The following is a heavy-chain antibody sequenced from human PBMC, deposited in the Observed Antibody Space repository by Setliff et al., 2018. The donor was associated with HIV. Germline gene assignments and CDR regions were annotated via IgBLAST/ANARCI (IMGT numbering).Heavy chain of an antibody. V-gene: IGHV1-2*02. CDR3: ARRYCSGGRCYLAFDY. D-gene: IGHD2-15*01. CDR1: GYTFTDYY. Sequence: ASVKVSCKASGYTFTDYYMHWVRQAPGQGLEWMGWLNPNSHSTGYAQKFQGRVTMTGDTSTNTVYMELSNLRSEDTAVYYCARRYCSGGRCYLAFDYWGQGTLVTVSS. CDR2: LNPNSHST. J-gene: IGHJ4*02.